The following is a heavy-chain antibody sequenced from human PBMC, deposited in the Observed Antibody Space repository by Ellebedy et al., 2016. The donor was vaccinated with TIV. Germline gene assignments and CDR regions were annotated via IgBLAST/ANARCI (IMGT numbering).Heavy chain of an antibody. J-gene: IGHJ4*02. CDR1: GFTFSSYT. V-gene: IGHV3-23*01. Sequence: PGGSLRLSCAASGFTFSSYTMSWVRQAPGKGLEWVSSIGGTGSTFYVDSVKGRFAISRDNTKNTLYLQMNSLTAEDTAVYYCRVWDYAIDYWGQGTLVTVSS. CDR2: IGGTGST. CDR3: RVWDYAIDY. D-gene: IGHD1-7*01.